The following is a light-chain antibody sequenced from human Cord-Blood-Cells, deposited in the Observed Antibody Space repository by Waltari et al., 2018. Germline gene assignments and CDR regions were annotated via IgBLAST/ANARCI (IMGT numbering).Light chain of an antibody. CDR1: SSDVGGYNY. CDR2: DVS. CDR3: GSYTSSSTWV. Sequence: QSALTQPASVSGSPGQSITISCTGTSSDVGGYNYVSWYQQHPGKAPKLLIYDVSKRPSGVSNPFSGSKSGNTTSLTISVLQAEDEADYYCGSYTSSSTWVFGGGTKLTVL. V-gene: IGLV2-14*01. J-gene: IGLJ3*02.